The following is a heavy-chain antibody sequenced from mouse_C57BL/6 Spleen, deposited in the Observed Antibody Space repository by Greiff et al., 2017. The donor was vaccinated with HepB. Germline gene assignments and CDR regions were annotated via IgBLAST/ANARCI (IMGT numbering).Heavy chain of an antibody. Sequence: QVQLQQPGAELVKPGASVKLSCKASGYTFTSYWMHWVKQRPGQGLEWIGMIHPNSGSTNYNEKFKSKATLTVDKSSSTAYMQLSSLTSEDSAVYYCARNDEDPYWYFDVWGTGTTVTVSS. CDR3: ARNDEDPYWYFDV. CDR1: GYTFTSYW. CDR2: IHPNSGST. J-gene: IGHJ1*03. D-gene: IGHD2-12*01. V-gene: IGHV1-64*01.